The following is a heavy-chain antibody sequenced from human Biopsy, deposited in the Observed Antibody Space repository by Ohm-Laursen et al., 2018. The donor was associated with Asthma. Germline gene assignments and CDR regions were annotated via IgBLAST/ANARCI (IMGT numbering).Heavy chain of an antibody. V-gene: IGHV1-2*06. Sequence: SVKVSCKASGYTFIGCHIHWMRQAPGQGLEWMGRINPNSGGTNYAQKFQGRVTMTGDTSISTAYMEVSSLRSEDTAVYYCARTYYDFLTGQVNDAFAIWGQGTMVTVSS. CDR3: ARTYYDFLTGQVNDAFAI. D-gene: IGHD3-9*01. J-gene: IGHJ3*02. CDR1: GYTFIGCH. CDR2: INPNSGGT.